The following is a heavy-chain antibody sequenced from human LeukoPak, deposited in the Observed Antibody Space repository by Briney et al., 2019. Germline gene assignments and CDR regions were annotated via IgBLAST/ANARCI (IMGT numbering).Heavy chain of an antibody. Sequence: GGSLRLSCAASGFTFNNYCMTWVRQAPGKGLEWVANIKEDGSREYYVDSVKGRFTISRDNAKNSLYLQMDSLTAEDTAVYYCARDSPGYGAYVSWGQGTLVSVSS. J-gene: IGHJ1*01. V-gene: IGHV3-7*01. CDR1: GFTFNNYC. CDR3: ARDSPGYGAYVS. CDR2: IKEDGSRE. D-gene: IGHD5-12*01.